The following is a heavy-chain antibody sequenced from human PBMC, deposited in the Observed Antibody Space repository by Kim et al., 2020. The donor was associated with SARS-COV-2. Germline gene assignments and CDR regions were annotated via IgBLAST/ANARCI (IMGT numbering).Heavy chain of an antibody. CDR2: IKQDGSEK. CDR1: GFTFNSYW. J-gene: IGHJ4*02. CDR3: ARGSGGSPLY. Sequence: GGSLRLSCAASGFTFNSYWMSWVRQAPGKGLEWVANIKQDGSEKYYVDSVKGRFTISRDNAKNSLYLQMNSLRAEDTAVYYCARGSGGSPLYWGQGTLVT. V-gene: IGHV3-7*01. D-gene: IGHD6-13*01.